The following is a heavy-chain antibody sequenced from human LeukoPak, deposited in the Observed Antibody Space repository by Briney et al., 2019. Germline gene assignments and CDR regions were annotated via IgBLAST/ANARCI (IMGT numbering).Heavy chain of an antibody. Sequence: ASVKVSCKVSGYTLTELSMHWVRQAPGKGLEWMGGFDPEDGETIYAQKFQGRVTMTEDTSTDTAYMELSSLRSEVTAVYYCATAPGVVVPAAIDDAFDIWGQGTMVTVSS. CDR2: FDPEDGET. V-gene: IGHV1-24*01. D-gene: IGHD2-2*01. CDR1: GYTLTELS. J-gene: IGHJ3*02. CDR3: ATAPGVVVPAAIDDAFDI.